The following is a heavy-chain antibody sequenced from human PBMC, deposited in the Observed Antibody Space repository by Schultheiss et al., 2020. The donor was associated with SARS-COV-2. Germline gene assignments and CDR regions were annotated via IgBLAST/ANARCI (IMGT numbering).Heavy chain of an antibody. CDR2: ISSSGSTI. CDR3: ARALRKLEPTRGGAFDI. J-gene: IGHJ3*02. Sequence: GGSLRLSCAASGFTFSSYSMNWVRQAPGKGLEWVSYISSSGSTIYYADSVKGRFTISRDNAKNSLYLQMNSLRAEDTAVYYCARALRKLEPTRGGAFDIWGQGTMVTVSS. V-gene: IGHV3-48*04. CDR1: GFTFSSYS. D-gene: IGHD1-1*01.